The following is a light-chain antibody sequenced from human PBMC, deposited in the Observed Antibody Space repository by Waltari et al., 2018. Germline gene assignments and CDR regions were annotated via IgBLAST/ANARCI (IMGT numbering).Light chain of an antibody. Sequence: QLPQPPSSLSASVGARVTVTCRASQDISRFLAWYQQKPGKAPNLLMYAAFTWQSWVPSRFTGSGSGTDVTLTISSLQPEDFATYYCQQFKTYPRTFGQGTRLEIK. V-gene: IGKV1-9*01. CDR3: QQFKTYPRT. CDR1: QDISRF. CDR2: AAF. J-gene: IGKJ5*01.